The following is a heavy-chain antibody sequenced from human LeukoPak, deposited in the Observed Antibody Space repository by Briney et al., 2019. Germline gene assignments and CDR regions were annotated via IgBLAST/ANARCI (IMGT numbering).Heavy chain of an antibody. D-gene: IGHD3-10*01. CDR2: IRCDGSNK. J-gene: IGHJ4*02. V-gene: IGHV3-30*02. CDR1: GFTFSSYG. CDR3: ARGGLWVRGVFDY. Sequence: PGGSLRLSCAAAGFTFSSYGMHWVRQAPGKGLEWVAFIRCDGSNKYYADSVKGRFNISRDNAKNSLYLQMNSLRAEDTAVYYCARGGLWVRGVFDYWGQGTLVTVSS.